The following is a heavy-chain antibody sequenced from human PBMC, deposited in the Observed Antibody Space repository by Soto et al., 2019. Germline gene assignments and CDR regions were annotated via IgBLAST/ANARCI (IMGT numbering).Heavy chain of an antibody. CDR1: GFSLSTSGVG. D-gene: IGHD6-6*01. V-gene: IGHV2-5*01. Sequence: QGTLKESGPTLVKPTQTLTLTCSFSGFSLSTSGVGVGWIRQSPGKVLAWLALIYWSGDEHYRPSLESRLSIIKDTSKIHVVLIMIDMDPVDTATYYCARGLATLPVFAFDIWGQGTMVTVSS. J-gene: IGHJ3*02. CDR3: ARGLATLPVFAFDI. CDR2: IYWSGDE.